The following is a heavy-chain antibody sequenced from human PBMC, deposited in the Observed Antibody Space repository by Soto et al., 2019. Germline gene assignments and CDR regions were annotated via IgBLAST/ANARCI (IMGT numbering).Heavy chain of an antibody. CDR1: GFSFSSFA. J-gene: IGHJ4*02. D-gene: IGHD4-17*01. CDR2: IWYDGSSQ. V-gene: IGHV3-33*01. Sequence: QVQLGESGGGVVQPGRSLRLSCAASGFSFSSFAMHWVRQAPGKGLELVALIWYDGSSQYHADSVKGRFTISRDNSRSTLYLQMNSLGADDTAVYFCAREVAYSDYPWRIDYWGQGNLVTVSS. CDR3: AREVAYSDYPWRIDY.